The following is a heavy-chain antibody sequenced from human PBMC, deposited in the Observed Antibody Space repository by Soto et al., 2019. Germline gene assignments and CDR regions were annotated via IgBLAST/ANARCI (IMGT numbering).Heavy chain of an antibody. D-gene: IGHD6-13*01. CDR3: TTGSSWFYYGMDV. CDR2: SRIKAYNDAT. CDR1: GISSSCSA. Sequence: PGASLTLSCAPSGISSSCSALHLPRQASGKELQPVCRSRIKAYNDATAYAASVKGRFTISRDDSKNTAYLQVNSLKTEDTAVYYCTTGSSWFYYGMDVWGQGTPVTVSS. V-gene: IGHV3-73*01. J-gene: IGHJ6*01.